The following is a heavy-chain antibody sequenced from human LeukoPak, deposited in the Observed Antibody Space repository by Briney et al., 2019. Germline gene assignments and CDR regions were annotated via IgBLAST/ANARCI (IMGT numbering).Heavy chain of an antibody. V-gene: IGHV1-2*02. CDR3: ARAGGYYDSSGYYPDAFDI. CDR2: ISPNSGGT. D-gene: IGHD3-22*01. CDR1: GYTFPGYY. J-gene: IGHJ3*02. Sequence: GPSVKVSCKASGYTFPGYYMHWVRQAPGQGLEWMGWISPNSGGTNYAQKFQGRVTMTRDTSISTAYMELSRLRSDDTAVYYCARAGGYYDSSGYYPDAFDIWGQGTMVTVSS.